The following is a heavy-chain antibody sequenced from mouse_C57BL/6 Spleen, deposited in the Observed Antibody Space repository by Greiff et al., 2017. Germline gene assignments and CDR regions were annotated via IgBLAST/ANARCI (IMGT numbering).Heavy chain of an antibody. CDR3: ANGASGISGTFDY. CDR2: IDPSDGNT. CDR1: GYTFTNSC. J-gene: IGHJ2*01. V-gene: IGHV1-50*01. Sequence: QVQLQQPVAELVKPGASVKLSCKASGYTFTNSCMHWVKQRPGQGLEWIGEIDPSDGNTKYNPKFQGKATLTADTSSSTAYLQLSSLTSEDSAVSASANGASGISGTFDYWGQGTTLTVSS. D-gene: IGHD3-1*01.